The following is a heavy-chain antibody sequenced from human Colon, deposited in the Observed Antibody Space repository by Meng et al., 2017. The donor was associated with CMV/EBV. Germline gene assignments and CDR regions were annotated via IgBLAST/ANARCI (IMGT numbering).Heavy chain of an antibody. CDR2: IKQDGSEK. D-gene: IGHD1-26*01. CDR1: GFTFSSYW. J-gene: IGHJ6*02. V-gene: IGHV3-7*01. Sequence: GGSLRLSCAASGFTFSSYWMSWVRQAPGKGLEWVANIKQDGSEKYYVDSVKGRFTISRDNAKNSLYLQMNSLRAEDTAVYYCARVPIVSSGSYYFYYYGMDVWGQGTTVTVSS. CDR3: ARVPIVSSGSYYFYYYGMDV.